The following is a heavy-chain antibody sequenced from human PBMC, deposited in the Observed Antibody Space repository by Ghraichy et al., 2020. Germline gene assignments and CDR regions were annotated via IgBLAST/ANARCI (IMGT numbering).Heavy chain of an antibody. CDR3: ARGRGYYDSSGDFDY. CDR1: GGSISSYY. D-gene: IGHD3-22*01. CDR2: IYYSGST. J-gene: IGHJ4*02. V-gene: IGHV4-59*01. Sequence: SETLSLTCTVSGGSISSYYWSWIRQPPGKGLEWIGYIYYSGSTNYNPSLKSRVTISVDTSKNQFSLKLSSVTAADTAVYYCARGRGYYDSSGDFDYWGQGTLVTVSS.